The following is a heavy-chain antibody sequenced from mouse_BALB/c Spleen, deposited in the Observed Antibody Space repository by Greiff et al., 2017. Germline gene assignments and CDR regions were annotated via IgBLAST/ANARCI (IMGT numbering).Heavy chain of an antibody. D-gene: IGHD1-1*01. Sequence: EVKLQESGGGLVKPGGSLKLSCAASGFTFSSYAMSWVRQSPEKRLEWVAEISSGGSYTYYPDTVTGRFTISRDNAKNTLYLEMSSLRSEDTAMYYCARDLGPTGGAMDYWGQGTSVTVSS. J-gene: IGHJ4*01. CDR1: GFTFSSYA. CDR2: ISSGGSYT. V-gene: IGHV5-9-4*01. CDR3: ARDLGPTGGAMDY.